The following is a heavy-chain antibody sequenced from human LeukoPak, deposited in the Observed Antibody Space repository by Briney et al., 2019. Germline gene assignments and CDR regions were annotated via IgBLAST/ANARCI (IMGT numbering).Heavy chain of an antibody. V-gene: IGHV3-23*01. J-gene: IGHJ5*02. CDR1: GFTFSNYA. D-gene: IGHD2-15*01. Sequence: PGGSLRLSCVASGFTFSNYAMTWVRQAPGKGLELVSGIWGADDKTVYGDAVKGRFTISRDNSKNALYLQMNSLRADDTVVYYCAKTQGYYDAWGQGALVTVSS. CDR3: AKTQGYYDA. CDR2: IWGADDKT.